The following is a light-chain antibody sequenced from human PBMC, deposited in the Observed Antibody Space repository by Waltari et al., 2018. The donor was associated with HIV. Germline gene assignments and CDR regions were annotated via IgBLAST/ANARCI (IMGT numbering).Light chain of an antibody. CDR3: CSYAGSPTFVI. Sequence: QSALTQPASVSGSLGQSITISCTGTRSDIGSYNLVSWYQQYPGKAPKVIIYDFNKWPSGVSHRFSGFKAANTASLTISGLQAEDEADYYCCSYAGSPTFVIFGGGTKVTVL. CDR1: RSDIGSYNL. V-gene: IGLV2-23*02. J-gene: IGLJ2*01. CDR2: DFN.